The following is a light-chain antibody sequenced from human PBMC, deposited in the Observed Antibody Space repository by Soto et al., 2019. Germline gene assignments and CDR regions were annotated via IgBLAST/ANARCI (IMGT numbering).Light chain of an antibody. J-gene: IGKJ4*01. V-gene: IGKV1-39*01. CDR2: GAA. CDR3: QQGYSSPTT. Sequence: QMTQSPSSLSASVGDRVTITCRASEDILRYLHWYQQKPGQAPKLLIYGAASLQSGVPPRFSGSGSGTDFTLSISNLQPEDVGTFHCQQGYSSPTTFGGGTKVE. CDR1: EDILRY.